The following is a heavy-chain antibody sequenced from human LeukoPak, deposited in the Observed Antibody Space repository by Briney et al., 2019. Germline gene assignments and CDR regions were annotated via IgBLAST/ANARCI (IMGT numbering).Heavy chain of an antibody. CDR1: GGSISGYY. V-gene: IGHV4-34*01. CDR3: ARGPDYYGSNLDFDY. D-gene: IGHD3-10*01. J-gene: IGHJ4*02. Sequence: SETLSLTCTVSGGSISGYYWSWIRQPPGKGLEWIGEINYSGSTNYNPSLKSRVTISVDTSKNQFSLKLSSVTAADTAVYYCARGPDYYGSNLDFDYWGQGTLVTVSS. CDR2: INYSGST.